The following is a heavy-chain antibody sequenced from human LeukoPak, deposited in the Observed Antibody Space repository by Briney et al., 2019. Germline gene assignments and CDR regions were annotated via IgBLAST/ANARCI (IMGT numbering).Heavy chain of an antibody. D-gene: IGHD1-26*01. CDR1: GFTFNNYA. V-gene: IGHV3-23*01. Sequence: GGSLRLSCEASGFTFNNYAMSWVRQAPGKGLEWVSAISGSGGSTYYAGSVKGRFTISRDNSKNTLYLQMNSLRAEDTAVYYCAKATGKLRAQFGYWGQGTLVTVSS. J-gene: IGHJ4*02. CDR3: AKATGKLRAQFGY. CDR2: ISGSGGST.